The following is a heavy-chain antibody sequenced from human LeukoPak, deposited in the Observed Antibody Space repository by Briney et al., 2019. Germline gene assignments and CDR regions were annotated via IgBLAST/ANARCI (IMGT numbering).Heavy chain of an antibody. CDR1: GGSISSYY. CDR3: ARDPPWSGYYYGMDV. J-gene: IGHJ6*04. V-gene: IGHV4-59*01. Sequence: SETLSLTCTVSGGSISSYYWSWIRQPPGKGLEWIGYIYYSGSTNYNPSPKSRVTISVDTSKNQFSLKLSSVTAADTAVYYCARDPPWSGYYYGMDVWGKGTTVTVSS. CDR2: IYYSGST. D-gene: IGHD2-15*01.